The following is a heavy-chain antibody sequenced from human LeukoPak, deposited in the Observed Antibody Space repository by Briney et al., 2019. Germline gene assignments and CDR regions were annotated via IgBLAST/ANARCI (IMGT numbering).Heavy chain of an antibody. CDR1: GGSISSYY. V-gene: IGHV4-59*01. CDR2: IYYSGST. Sequence: SETLSLTCTVSGGSISSYYWSWIRQPPGKGLEWIGFIYYSGSTNYNPSLKSRVTISVDTSKNQFSLKLSSVTAADTAVYYCARDQGDCTNGVCYSFDYWGQGTLVTVSS. D-gene: IGHD2-8*01. J-gene: IGHJ4*02. CDR3: ARDQGDCTNGVCYSFDY.